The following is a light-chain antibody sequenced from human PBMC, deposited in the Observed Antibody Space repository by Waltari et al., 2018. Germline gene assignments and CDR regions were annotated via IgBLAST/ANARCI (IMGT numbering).Light chain of an antibody. Sequence: SSELTQDPAVSVALGQTVRITCQGDSLRSYSANWYQQKPGQAPIVVIYGKNNRPSGIPARFSGSTAGDTPSLTITGAQAEDEADYYCNSRDSSINHHYVFGSGTKVTVL. V-gene: IGLV3-19*01. J-gene: IGLJ1*01. CDR1: SLRSYS. CDR3: NSRDSSINHHYV. CDR2: GKN.